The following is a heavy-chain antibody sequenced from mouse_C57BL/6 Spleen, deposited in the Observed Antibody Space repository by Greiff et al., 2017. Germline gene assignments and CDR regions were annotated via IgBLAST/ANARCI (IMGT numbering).Heavy chain of an antibody. Sequence: VQLQQPGAELVMPGASVKLSCKASGYTFTSYWMHWVKQRPGQGLEWIGEIDPSDSYTNYNQKFKGKSTLTVDKSSSTAYMQLSSLTSEDSAVYYCARYSTYAMDYWGQGTSVTVSS. J-gene: IGHJ4*01. CDR3: ARYSTYAMDY. V-gene: IGHV1-69*01. CDR2: IDPSDSYT. D-gene: IGHD2-5*01. CDR1: GYTFTSYW.